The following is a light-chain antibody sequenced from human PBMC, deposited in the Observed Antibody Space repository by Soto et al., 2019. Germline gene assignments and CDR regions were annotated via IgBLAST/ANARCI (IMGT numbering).Light chain of an antibody. CDR2: GAS. J-gene: IGKJ4*01. CDR1: QSVSSN. Sequence: EIVMTQSPATLSVSPGERATLSCRAGQSVSSNLAWYQQKPGQAPRLLIYGASTRATGIPARFSGSGSGTEFTLTISSLQSEDFAVYYCQQYNSWLLTFGGGTKVDIK. CDR3: QQYNSWLLT. V-gene: IGKV3-15*01.